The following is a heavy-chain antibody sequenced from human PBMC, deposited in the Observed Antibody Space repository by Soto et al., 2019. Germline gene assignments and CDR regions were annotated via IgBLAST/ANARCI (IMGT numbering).Heavy chain of an antibody. V-gene: IGHV3-23*01. CDR1: GFTFSSYA. CDR3: ARGRGSWYVDY. Sequence: PGGSLRLSCAASGFTFSSYAMSWVRQAPGKGLEWVAVISGNGGSTYYADSVKGRFTISRDNSKNTLYLQMKSLRVEDTAVYYCARGRGSWYVDYWGQGTLVTVSS. CDR2: ISGNGGST. D-gene: IGHD6-13*01. J-gene: IGHJ4*02.